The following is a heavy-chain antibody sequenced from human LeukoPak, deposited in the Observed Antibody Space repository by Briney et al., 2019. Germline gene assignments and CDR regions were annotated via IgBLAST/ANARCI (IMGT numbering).Heavy chain of an antibody. D-gene: IGHD6-13*01. Sequence: PGGSLRLSCAASGFTSSSYWMHWVRQAPGKGLVWVLRINSDGSSTSYADSVKGRFTISRDNAKNTLYLQMNSLRAEDTAVYYCARVDGRTNKYSSSWYRPYGPGPFDPWGQGTLVTVSS. CDR1: GFTSSSYW. J-gene: IGHJ5*02. CDR2: INSDGSST. V-gene: IGHV3-74*01. CDR3: ARVDGRTNKYSSSWYRPYGPGPFDP.